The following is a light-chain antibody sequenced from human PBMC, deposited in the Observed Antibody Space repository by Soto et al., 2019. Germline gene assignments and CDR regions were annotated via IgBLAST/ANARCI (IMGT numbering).Light chain of an antibody. V-gene: IGKV3-15*01. Sequence: EIVTTQSPATLSVSPGERATLSCRASQSVSSNLAWYQQKPGQAPRLLIYGASTRATGIPARFSGSGSGTEFTLTISSLQSEDFAVYYCQQYNNWPPRTFGQGTKVDIK. CDR1: QSVSSN. CDR3: QQYNNWPPRT. CDR2: GAS. J-gene: IGKJ1*01.